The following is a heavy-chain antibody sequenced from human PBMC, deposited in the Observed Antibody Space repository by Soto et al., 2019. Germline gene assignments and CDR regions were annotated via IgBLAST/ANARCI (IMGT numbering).Heavy chain of an antibody. Sequence: ASVKVSCKTSGYSFTSYSLHWVRQAPGQRLEWMGWINVGNGKAIYSQRFQGRVTITRDRSASTGYVELSSLRFEDTAVYYCVRAASTSSWAKYFDSWGQGTLVTSPQ. V-gene: IGHV1-3*01. J-gene: IGHJ4*02. D-gene: IGHD2-2*01. CDR2: INVGNGKA. CDR1: GYSFTSYS. CDR3: VRAASTSSWAKYFDS.